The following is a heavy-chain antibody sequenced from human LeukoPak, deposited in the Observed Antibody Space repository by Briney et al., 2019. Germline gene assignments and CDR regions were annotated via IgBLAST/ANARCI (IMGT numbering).Heavy chain of an antibody. V-gene: IGHV3-30-3*01. CDR2: ISYDGSNK. Sequence: GGSLRLSCAASGFTFSSYAMHWVRQAPGKGLEWVAVISYDGSNKYYADSVKGRFTISRDNSKNTLYLQMNSLRAEDTAVYYCARGTTSDTAMVISRFDYWGQGTLVTVSS. D-gene: IGHD5-18*01. CDR1: GFTFSSYA. J-gene: IGHJ4*02. CDR3: ARGTTSDTAMVISRFDY.